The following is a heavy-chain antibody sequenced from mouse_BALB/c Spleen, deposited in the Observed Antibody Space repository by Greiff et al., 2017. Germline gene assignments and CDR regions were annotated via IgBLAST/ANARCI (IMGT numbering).Heavy chain of an antibody. CDR2: ISDGGSYT. Sequence: EVMLVESGGGLVKPGGSLKLSCAASGFTFSDYYMYWVRQTPEKRLEWVATISDGGSYTYYPDSVKGRFTISRDNAKNNLYLQMSSLKSEDTAMYYCARTYDYDGFAYWGQGTLVTVSA. CDR3: ARTYDYDGFAY. J-gene: IGHJ3*01. V-gene: IGHV5-4*02. D-gene: IGHD2-4*01. CDR1: GFTFSDYY.